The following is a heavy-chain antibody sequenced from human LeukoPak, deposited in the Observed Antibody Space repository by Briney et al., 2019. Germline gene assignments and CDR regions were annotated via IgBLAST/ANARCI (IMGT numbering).Heavy chain of an antibody. CDR2: IYYSGST. CDR1: GGSISSSSYY. D-gene: IGHD3-22*01. V-gene: IGHV4-30-4*01. J-gene: IGHJ4*02. Sequence: SETLSLTCTVSGGSISSSSYYWSWIRQPPGKGLEWIGYIYYSGSTYYNPSLKSRVTISVDTSKNQFSLKLSSVTAADTAVYYCARDQGYYDSSGLLDYWGQGTLVTVSS. CDR3: ARDQGYYDSSGLLDY.